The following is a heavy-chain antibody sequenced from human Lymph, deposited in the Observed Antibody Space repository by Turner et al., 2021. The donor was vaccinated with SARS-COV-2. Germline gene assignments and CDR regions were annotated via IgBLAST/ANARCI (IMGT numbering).Heavy chain of an antibody. Sequence: EVQLVESGGGLVQPGGSLRLSCAASGITVSSNYMSWVRQAPEKGLEWVSVVYAGGSTFYADSVKGRFTISRDKSKNTLYLQMNRLRAEDTAVYYCARDFREGAFDIWGQGTMVTISS. V-gene: IGHV3-66*01. CDR2: VYAGGST. J-gene: IGHJ3*02. CDR1: GITVSSNY. D-gene: IGHD3-10*01. CDR3: ARDFREGAFDI.